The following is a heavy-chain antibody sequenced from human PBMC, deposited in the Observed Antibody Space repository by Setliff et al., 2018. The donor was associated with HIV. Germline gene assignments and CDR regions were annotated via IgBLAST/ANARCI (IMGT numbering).Heavy chain of an antibody. CDR1: GGSISSSSYY. CDR2: IYYSGST. V-gene: IGHV4-39*01. Sequence: SETLSLTCSVSGGSISSSSYYGGWIRQPPGKGLEWIGSIYYSGSTYYNPSLKSRVTISVDTSKKQFSLKLTSVTAADTAVYYCVMHGGVRIQRRTGIDYWGQGTLVTVSS. CDR3: VMHGGVRIQRRTGIDY. D-gene: IGHD5-18*01. J-gene: IGHJ4*02.